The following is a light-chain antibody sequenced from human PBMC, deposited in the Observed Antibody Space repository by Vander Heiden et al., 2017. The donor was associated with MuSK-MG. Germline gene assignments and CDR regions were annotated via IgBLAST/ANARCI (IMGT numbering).Light chain of an antibody. CDR1: QSLLSPSYNKNH. CDR3: QQDDDTPLT. J-gene: IGKJ4*01. CDR2: WAS. V-gene: IGKV4-1*01. Sequence: DIVMTQSPDSLAVSLGERATINCKSSQSLLSPSYNKNHLAWYQQTPGQPPNLLLYWASTRESGVPDRFNGSGSGTDFTLTISSLQAEDVAVYFCQQDDDTPLTFGGGTKVAVK.